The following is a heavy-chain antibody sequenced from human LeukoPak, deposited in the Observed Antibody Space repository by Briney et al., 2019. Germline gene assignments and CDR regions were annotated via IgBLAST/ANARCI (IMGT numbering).Heavy chain of an antibody. J-gene: IGHJ4*02. CDR2: IIPIFGTA. V-gene: IGHV1-69*01. D-gene: IGHD6-13*01. CDR1: GGTFSSYA. Sequence: ASVKVSCKASGGTFSSYAISWVRQAPGQGLEWMGGIIPIFGTANYAQKFQGRVTITADESTSTAYMELNSLRSEDTAVYYCARDRGDSSSWSEGYDYWGQGTLVTVSS. CDR3: ARDRGDSSSWSEGYDY.